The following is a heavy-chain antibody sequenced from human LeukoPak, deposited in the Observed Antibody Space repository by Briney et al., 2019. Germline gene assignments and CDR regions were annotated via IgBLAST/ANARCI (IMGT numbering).Heavy chain of an antibody. CDR2: IYHSGST. D-gene: IGHD2-2*01. V-gene: IGHV4-30-2*01. Sequence: PSETLSLTCTVSGGSISSGGYYWSWIRQPPGKGLEWIGYIYHSGSTYYNPSLKSRVTISVDRSKNQFSLKLSSVTAADTAVYYCARDLSTSLQKSRVHDAFDIWGQGTMVTVSS. J-gene: IGHJ3*02. CDR1: GGSISSGGYY. CDR3: ARDLSTSLQKSRVHDAFDI.